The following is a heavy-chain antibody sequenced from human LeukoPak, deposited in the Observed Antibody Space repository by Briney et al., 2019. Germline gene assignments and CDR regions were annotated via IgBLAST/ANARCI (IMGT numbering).Heavy chain of an antibody. D-gene: IGHD3-22*01. V-gene: IGHV3-53*01. CDR3: ARAAYDTGCYIVNHDY. CDR1: GFIVSTNY. CDR2: IFRDDTT. J-gene: IGHJ4*02. Sequence: GGSLRLSCAASGFIVSTNYMSWVRQAPGKGLEWVSVIFRDDTTYYADSVKGRFTISRDNSKNTLYLQMGSLRAEDTAMYYCARAAYDTGCYIVNHDYWGQGTLVTVSS.